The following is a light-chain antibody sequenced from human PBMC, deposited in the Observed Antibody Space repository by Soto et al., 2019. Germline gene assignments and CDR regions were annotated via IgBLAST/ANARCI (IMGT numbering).Light chain of an antibody. CDR2: GAS. J-gene: IGKJ1*01. Sequence: DIQMTQSPSTLSASVGDRVTITCRASQSISSWLAWYQQKPGKAPKLLIYGASSSEIGVPPRFIGSGFGTEFTLTISSLQPDDFATYYCQHYKESSTFGQGTRLEIK. CDR1: QSISSW. V-gene: IGKV1-5*03. CDR3: QHYKESST.